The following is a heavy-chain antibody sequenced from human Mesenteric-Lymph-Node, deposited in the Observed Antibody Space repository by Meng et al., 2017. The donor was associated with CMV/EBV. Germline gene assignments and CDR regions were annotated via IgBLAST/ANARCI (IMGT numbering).Heavy chain of an antibody. V-gene: IGHV7-4-1*01. Sequence: SGSTFPSYAMSWLRRAPGPALSWMGWIDTHAGNPTYAQAFPGRFVFSLDTSVSTASLQIGSLKAEDTAVYYCARTAVGSSSWQNWFDPWGQGTLVTVSS. D-gene: IGHD6-13*01. CDR3: ARTAVGSSSWQNWFDP. CDR2: IDTHAGNP. CDR1: GSTFPSYA. J-gene: IGHJ5*02.